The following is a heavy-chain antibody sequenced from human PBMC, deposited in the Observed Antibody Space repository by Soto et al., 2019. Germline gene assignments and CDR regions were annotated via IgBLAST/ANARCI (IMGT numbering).Heavy chain of an antibody. CDR3: ATSFRYFDN. D-gene: IGHD3-9*01. CDR2: ISGTASRT. V-gene: IGHV3-23*01. CDR1: GFTPTTTP. J-gene: IGHJ4*02. Sequence: EVQLLESGGGLVLPGGSLRLSCAGSGFTPTTTPLSWVRQPPGKGLGWVTTISGTASRTYYVDSVKGRFFISRDNSKNTVTLQMNKLTVDDTAVYYCATSFRYFDNWGQGTRVTVSS.